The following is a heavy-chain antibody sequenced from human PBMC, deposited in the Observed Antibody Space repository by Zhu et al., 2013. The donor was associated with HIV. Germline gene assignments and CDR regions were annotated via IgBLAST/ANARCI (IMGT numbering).Heavy chain of an antibody. D-gene: IGHD6-13*01. V-gene: IGHV1-69*06. CDR2: IIPIFGTA. J-gene: IGHJ5*02. Sequence: QVQLVQSGAEVKKPGSSVKVSCKASGGTFSSYPIGWVRQAPGQGLEWMGGIIPIFGTANYAQKFQGRVTITADKSTSTAYMELSSLRSEDTAVYYCARGGGVGIAAAVTVGVFDPWGQGTLVTVSS. CDR1: GGTFSSYP. CDR3: ARGGGVGIAAAVTVGVFDP.